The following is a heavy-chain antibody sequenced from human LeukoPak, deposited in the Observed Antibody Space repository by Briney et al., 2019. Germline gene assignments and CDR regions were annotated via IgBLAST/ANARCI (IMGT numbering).Heavy chain of an antibody. D-gene: IGHD3-10*01. CDR2: ISSSGSTI. CDR1: GFTFSSYE. Sequence: SGGSLRLSCAASGFTFSSYEMNWVRQAPGKGLEWVSYISSSGSTIYYADSVKGRFTISRDNAKNSLYPQMNSLRAEDTAVYYCARWRYYYADYWGQGTLVTVSS. J-gene: IGHJ4*02. CDR3: ARWRYYYADY. V-gene: IGHV3-48*03.